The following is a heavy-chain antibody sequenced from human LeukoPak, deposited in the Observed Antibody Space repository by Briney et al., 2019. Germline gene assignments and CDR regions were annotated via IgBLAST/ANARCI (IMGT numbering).Heavy chain of an antibody. CDR1: GFTFSSFG. CDR3: ASGGHGYEQLVRY. V-gene: IGHV3-48*01. Sequence: PGGSLRLSCAASGFTFSSFGMNWVRQAPGKGLEWVSYISSSSSTIYYADSVKGRFTISRDNAKNSLYLQMNSLRAEDTAVYYCASGGHGYEQLVRYWGQGTLVTVSS. CDR2: ISSSSSTI. J-gene: IGHJ4*02. D-gene: IGHD6-6*01.